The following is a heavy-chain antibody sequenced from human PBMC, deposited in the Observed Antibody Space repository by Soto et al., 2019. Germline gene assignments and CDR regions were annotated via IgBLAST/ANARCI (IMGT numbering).Heavy chain of an antibody. Sequence: SLRLSCAASGFTFSSYSMNWVRQAPGKGLEWVSSISSSSSYIYYADSVKGRFTISRDNAKNSLYLQMNSLRAEDTAVYYCATGPLLWFGESTDYWGQGTLVTVSS. CDR1: GFTFSSYS. CDR2: ISSSSSYI. D-gene: IGHD3-10*01. CDR3: ATGPLLWFGESTDY. J-gene: IGHJ4*02. V-gene: IGHV3-21*01.